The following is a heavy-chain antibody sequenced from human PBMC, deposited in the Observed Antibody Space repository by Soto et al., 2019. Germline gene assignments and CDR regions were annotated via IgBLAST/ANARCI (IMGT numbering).Heavy chain of an antibody. CDR2: ISGHNGKA. CDR3: ARKGYIGNFAMGV. J-gene: IGHJ6*02. CDR1: GYTFKSYD. V-gene: IGHV1-18*04. D-gene: IGHD5-12*01. Sequence: ASVKVSCKASGYTFKSYDVMWVRKAPGQGLDWMGWISGHNGKADYAENFQGRVIMTTDTSTATASVDLRGLRSDDTAVYYCARKGYIGNFAMGVWGRGTTVTVSS.